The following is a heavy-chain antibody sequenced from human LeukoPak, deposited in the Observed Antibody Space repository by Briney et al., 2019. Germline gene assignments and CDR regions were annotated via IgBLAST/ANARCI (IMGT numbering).Heavy chain of an antibody. Sequence: AGSLRLSCVASRFTFRSFGMYWVRQAPGKGLEWVAFIRYDGSNKYYVESVKGRFTISRDNSKNTLYLQMNSLRAEDTAVYYCAKDYGANYYYYYMDVWGKGTTVTVSS. D-gene: IGHD4-17*01. CDR3: AKDYGANYYYYYMDV. CDR1: RFTFRSFG. CDR2: IRYDGSNK. J-gene: IGHJ6*03. V-gene: IGHV3-30*02.